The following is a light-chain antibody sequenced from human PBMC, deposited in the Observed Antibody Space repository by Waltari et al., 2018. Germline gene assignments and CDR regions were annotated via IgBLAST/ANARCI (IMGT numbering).Light chain of an antibody. CDR1: SSNIGAGYL. J-gene: IGLJ2*01. Sequence: QSVLTQPPSVSGAPGQKVAIPCTGRSSNIGAGYLVHWYQQLPGTAPKLLIYANTNRPSGVPDRFSASKSGTSASLAITGLQPGDEADYYCQCYDSRLSGSLFGGGTKVTVL. CDR3: QCYDSRLSGSL. V-gene: IGLV1-40*01. CDR2: ANT.